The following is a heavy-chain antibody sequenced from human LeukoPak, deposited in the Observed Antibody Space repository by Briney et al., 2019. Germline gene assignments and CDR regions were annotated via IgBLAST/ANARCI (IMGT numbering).Heavy chain of an antibody. V-gene: IGHV1-69*13. CDR1: GYTFTGYY. Sequence: GASVKVSCKASGYTFTGYYMHWVRQAPGQGLEWMGGIIPIFGTANYAQKFQGRVTITADESTSTAYMELSSLRSEDTAVYYCARSTIAVAGYDYWGQGTLVTVSS. CDR3: ARSTIAVAGYDY. CDR2: IIPIFGTA. D-gene: IGHD6-19*01. J-gene: IGHJ4*02.